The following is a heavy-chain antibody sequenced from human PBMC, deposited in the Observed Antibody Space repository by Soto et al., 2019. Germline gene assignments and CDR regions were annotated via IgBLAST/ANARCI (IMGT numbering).Heavy chain of an antibody. V-gene: IGHV5-10-1*01. J-gene: IGHJ5*02. D-gene: IGHD4-17*01. Sequence: GESLKISCQGSGYNFTHDWINWVRQRPGKGLEWVGRIDASDSYARYSPSLQGHVTLSIDNSISTAYLQWNSLKASDTAMYYCARLGRTTVTTFDPWGQGTLVTVSS. CDR1: GYNFTHDW. CDR2: IDASDSYA. CDR3: ARLGRTTVTTFDP.